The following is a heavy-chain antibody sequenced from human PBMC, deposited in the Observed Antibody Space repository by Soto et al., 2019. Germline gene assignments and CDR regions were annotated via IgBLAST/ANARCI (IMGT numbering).Heavy chain of an antibody. Sequence: QVQLVQSGAEVKKPGASVNVSCKASGYAFNSHYIHWVRQAPGQGLEWMGIINTSGGSTSHAQRFQGIVIMTRDTSTSTVYMELSSLRSEDTAVYYCARATYYGSGSYSPRGYYFDYLGQGTLVTVSS. CDR1: GYAFNSHY. CDR3: ARATYYGSGSYSPRGYYFDY. V-gene: IGHV1-46*02. CDR2: INTSGGST. D-gene: IGHD3-10*01. J-gene: IGHJ4*02.